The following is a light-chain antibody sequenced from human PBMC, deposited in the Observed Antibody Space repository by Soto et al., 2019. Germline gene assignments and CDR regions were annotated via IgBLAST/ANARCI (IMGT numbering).Light chain of an antibody. J-gene: IGKJ2*01. CDR3: QQRSNWPYT. Sequence: EIVLTQSPATLSLSPGERATLSCRASQSVSSYLAWYQQKPGQAPSLLIYDASNRATGIPARFSGSGSGTDFTLTISSLEPEDFAVYYCQQRSNWPYTFGQGTKLEIQ. V-gene: IGKV3-11*01. CDR2: DAS. CDR1: QSVSSY.